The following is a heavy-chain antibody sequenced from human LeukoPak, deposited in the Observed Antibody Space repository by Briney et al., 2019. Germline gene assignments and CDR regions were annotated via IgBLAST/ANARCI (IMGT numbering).Heavy chain of an antibody. V-gene: IGHV4-38-2*02. D-gene: IGHD1-20*01. CDR2: IHHSGST. CDR1: GYSISTDYY. J-gene: IGHJ5*02. Sequence: SETLSLTCTVSGYSISTDYYWGWIRQPPGKGLEWIGTIHHSGSTYYNPSLKSRVTMSVDTSKNQFSLKLSSVTAADTAVYYCARSLTLNWFDPWGQGTLVTVSS. CDR3: ARSLTLNWFDP.